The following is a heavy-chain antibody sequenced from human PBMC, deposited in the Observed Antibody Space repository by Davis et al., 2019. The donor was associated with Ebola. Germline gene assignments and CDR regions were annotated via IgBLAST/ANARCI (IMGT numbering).Heavy chain of an antibody. D-gene: IGHD4-17*01. J-gene: IGHJ5*02. V-gene: IGHV4-39*07. Sequence: SETLSLTCTVSGGSISSSSYYWGWIRQPPGKGLEWIGSIYYSGSTNYNPSLKSRVTISVDTSKNQFSLKLSSVTAADTAVYYCARDRGNGDYSWFDPWGQGTLVTVSS. CDR1: GGSISSSSYY. CDR3: ARDRGNGDYSWFDP. CDR2: IYYSGST.